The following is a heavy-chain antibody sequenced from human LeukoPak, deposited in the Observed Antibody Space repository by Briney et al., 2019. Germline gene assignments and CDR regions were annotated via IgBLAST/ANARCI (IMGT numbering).Heavy chain of an antibody. V-gene: IGHV1-2*02. J-gene: IGHJ4*02. Sequence: ASVKVSCKASGYTFTGYYMHWVRQAPGQGLEWMGWINPNSGGTNYAQKLQGRVTMTTDTSTSTAYMELRSLRSDDTAVYYCATFLLGYCSGGSCYQGHDYWGQGTLVTVSS. D-gene: IGHD2-15*01. CDR3: ATFLLGYCSGGSCYQGHDY. CDR1: GYTFTGYY. CDR2: INPNSGGT.